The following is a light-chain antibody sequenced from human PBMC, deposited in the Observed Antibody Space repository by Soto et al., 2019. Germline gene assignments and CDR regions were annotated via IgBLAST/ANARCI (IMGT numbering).Light chain of an antibody. Sequence: QSVLTQPPSVSGAPGQRVTISCTGSSSNIGAGYDVHWYQQLPGTAPKLLIYGNSNRPSGVPDRFSGSKSGTSASLAITGLQAEDEADYSRQSYDSSHVVFGGGTKLTVL. CDR1: SSNIGAGYD. CDR3: QSYDSSHVV. V-gene: IGLV1-40*01. J-gene: IGLJ2*01. CDR2: GNS.